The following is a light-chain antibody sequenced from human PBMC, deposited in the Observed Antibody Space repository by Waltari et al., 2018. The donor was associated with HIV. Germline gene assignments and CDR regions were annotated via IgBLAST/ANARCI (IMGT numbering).Light chain of an antibody. V-gene: IGLV1-44*01. Sequence: QSVLTQPPSASGTPGQRVTISCSGSSSNIGSNTVNWYQQLPGTAPNLPIYSNNQRPAGVPDRFSGSKSGTSASLAISGLQSEDEADYYCAVWGDSLNGPVFGGGTKLTVL. CDR1: SSNIGSNT. J-gene: IGLJ2*01. CDR2: SNN. CDR3: AVWGDSLNGPV.